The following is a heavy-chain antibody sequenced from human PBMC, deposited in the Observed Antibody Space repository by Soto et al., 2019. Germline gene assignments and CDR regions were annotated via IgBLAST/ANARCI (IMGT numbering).Heavy chain of an antibody. CDR1: GFTFSSYG. Sequence: QVQLVESGGGVVQPGRSLRLSCAAAGFTFSSYGMHWVRQAPGKGLEWVAVIWYDGSNKYYADTVKGRFTISRDNSKNTLYLQMNSLRAEDTAVYYCARGKYSSGWYKFYWGQGTLVTVSS. D-gene: IGHD6-19*01. J-gene: IGHJ4*02. CDR2: IWYDGSNK. V-gene: IGHV3-33*01. CDR3: ARGKYSSGWYKFY.